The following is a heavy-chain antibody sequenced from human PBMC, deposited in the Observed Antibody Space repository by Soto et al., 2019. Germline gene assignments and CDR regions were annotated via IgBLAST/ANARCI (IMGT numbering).Heavy chain of an antibody. CDR1: VGSISIGGYY. J-gene: IGHJ4*02. D-gene: IGHD5-18*01. Sequence: PSETLSRTCTVSVGSISIGGYYCSWIRQHPWKGLEWIAYIYYSGSTNYNPSLKSRVTISVDTSQNQFSLQLSSVTAADTAVYYRARGGYPYGSYSFDYGRPGTAVTASS. V-gene: IGHV4-31*03. CDR2: IYYSGST. CDR3: ARGGYPYGSYSFDY.